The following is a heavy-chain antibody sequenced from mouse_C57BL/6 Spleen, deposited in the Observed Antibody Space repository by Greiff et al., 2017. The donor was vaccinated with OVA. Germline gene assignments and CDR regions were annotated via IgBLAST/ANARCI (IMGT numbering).Heavy chain of an antibody. CDR1: GYSITSGYY. Sequence: EVKLQESGPGLVKPSQSLSLTCSVTGYSITSGYYWNWIRQFPGNKLEWMGYISYDGSNNYNPSLKNRISITRDTSKNQFFLKLNSVTTEDTATFYCAQAGDYDGAWFAYWGQGTLVTVSA. CDR2: ISYDGSN. J-gene: IGHJ3*01. CDR3: AQAGDYDGAWFAY. V-gene: IGHV3-6*01. D-gene: IGHD2-4*01.